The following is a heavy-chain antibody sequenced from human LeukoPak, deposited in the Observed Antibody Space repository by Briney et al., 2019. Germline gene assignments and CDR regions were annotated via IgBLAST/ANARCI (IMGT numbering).Heavy chain of an antibody. CDR3: TKLHTVQLRLWFGELLSYFQH. J-gene: IGHJ1*01. V-gene: IGHV3-23*01. CDR2: ISGGGGRT. CDR1: GFTFSSYA. D-gene: IGHD3-10*01. Sequence: GGSLRLSCAASGFTFSSYAMSWVRQAPGKGLEWVSAISGGGGRTYYADSVKGRFTISRDNSKNTLYLQMNSLRAEDTAVYYCTKLHTVQLRLWFGELLSYFQHWGQGTLVTVSS.